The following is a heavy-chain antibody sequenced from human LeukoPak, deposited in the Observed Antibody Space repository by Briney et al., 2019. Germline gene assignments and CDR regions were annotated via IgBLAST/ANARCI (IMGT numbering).Heavy chain of an antibody. CDR3: ARHPHDYGGTLDAFDI. V-gene: IGHV5-51*01. Sequence: GESLKISCKGSGYSFTSYWIGWVRQMPGKGLEWMGIIYPGDSDTRYSPSFQGQVTISADKSISTAYLQWSSLKASDTAMYYCARHPHDYGGTLDAFDIWGQGTMVTVSS. D-gene: IGHD4-23*01. CDR2: IYPGDSDT. J-gene: IGHJ3*02. CDR1: GYSFTSYW.